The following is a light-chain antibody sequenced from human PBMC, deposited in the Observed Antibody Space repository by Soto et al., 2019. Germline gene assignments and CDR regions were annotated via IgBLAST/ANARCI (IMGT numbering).Light chain of an antibody. Sequence: QSVLTQPPSASGTPGQTVTISCSGGTSNIATNSIAWYQHLPGTAPKLLIYFSHQRPLGVPDRFSGSKSGTSGSLVISGLQSEDEADYFCTSYTSNNTLNLLFGEGTKLTVL. J-gene: IGLJ2*01. CDR3: TSYTSNNTLNLL. CDR2: FSH. CDR1: TSNIATNS. V-gene: IGLV1-44*01.